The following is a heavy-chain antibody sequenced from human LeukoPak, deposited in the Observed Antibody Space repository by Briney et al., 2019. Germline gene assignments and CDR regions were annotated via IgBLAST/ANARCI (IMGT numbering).Heavy chain of an antibody. D-gene: IGHD2-2*01. CDR1: GFTFSSYS. V-gene: IGHV3-48*04. CDR2: ISSRSSTI. J-gene: IGHJ4*02. Sequence: QTGGSLRLSCAASGFTFSSYSMNWVRQAPGKGLECISYISSRSSTIYYADSVKGRFTISRDNAKNSLYLQMNSLRAEDTAVYYCARDLEYQLSDYWGQGTLVTVSS. CDR3: ARDLEYQLSDY.